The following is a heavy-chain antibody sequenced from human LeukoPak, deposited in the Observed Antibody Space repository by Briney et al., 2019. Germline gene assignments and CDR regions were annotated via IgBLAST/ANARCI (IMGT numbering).Heavy chain of an antibody. D-gene: IGHD1-26*01. CDR2: ISGSGGST. J-gene: IGHJ6*03. Sequence: PGGSLRLSCAASGFIFSSYAMSWVRQAPGKGLEWVSTISGSGGSTYYADSVKGRFTISRDNAKNSLYLQMNSLRAEDTAVYYCARGAGSGADYYYYYYMDVWGKGTTVTVSS. CDR1: GFIFSSYA. CDR3: ARGAGSGADYYYYYYMDV. V-gene: IGHV3-23*01.